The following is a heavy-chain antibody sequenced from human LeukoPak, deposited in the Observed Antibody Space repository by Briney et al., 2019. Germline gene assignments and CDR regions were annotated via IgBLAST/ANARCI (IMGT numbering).Heavy chain of an antibody. CDR1: GGSISSSSYY. V-gene: IGHV4-39*07. CDR3: AGSYSSSLGRFDP. Sequence: SETLSLTCTVSGGSISSSSYYWGWIRQPPGKGLEWIGSIYYSGRTYYNPSLKSRVTISVDTSKNQFSLKLSCVTAADTAVYYCAGSYSSSLGRFDPRGQGTLVTVSS. D-gene: IGHD6-13*01. CDR2: IYYSGRT. J-gene: IGHJ5*02.